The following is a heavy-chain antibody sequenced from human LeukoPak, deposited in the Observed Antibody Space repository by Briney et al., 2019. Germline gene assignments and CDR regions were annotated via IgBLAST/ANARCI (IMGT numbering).Heavy chain of an antibody. CDR3: ARDRTGHYDYFDY. Sequence: SSETLSLTCAVYGGSFRGYYWSWIRQPPGKGLEWIGEINHSGSTNYNPSLKSRVTISVDTSKTQFSLKLSSVTAADTAVYYCARDRTGHYDYFDYWGQGTLVTVSS. J-gene: IGHJ4*02. V-gene: IGHV4-34*01. CDR2: INHSGST. CDR1: GGSFRGYY. D-gene: IGHD3-22*01.